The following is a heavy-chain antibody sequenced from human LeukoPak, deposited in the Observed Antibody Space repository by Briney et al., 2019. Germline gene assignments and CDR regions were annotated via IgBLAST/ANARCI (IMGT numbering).Heavy chain of an antibody. CDR3: AKGGIKDYYYMDV. CDR2: IRYDGSNK. V-gene: IGHV3-30*02. J-gene: IGHJ6*03. Sequence: GGSLRLSCAASGFTFSSYGMHWVRQAPGKGLEWVAFIRYDGSNKYYADSVKGRFTISRDNSKNTLYLQMNSLRAEDTAVYYCAKGGIKDYYYMDVWGKGTTVTVSS. D-gene: IGHD3-10*01. CDR1: GFTFSSYG.